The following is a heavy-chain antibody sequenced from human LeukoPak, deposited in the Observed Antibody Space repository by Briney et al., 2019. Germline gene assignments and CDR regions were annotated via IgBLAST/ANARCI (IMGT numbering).Heavy chain of an antibody. V-gene: IGHV3-53*04. CDR2: IYSGGST. CDR1: GFTVSSNY. Sequence: GGSLRLSCAASGFTVSSNYMSWVRQAPGKGLEWVSVIYSGGSTYYADSVKGRFTISRHNSENTLYLQMNSLRAEDTAVYYCASSPKSFPVRYFDYWGQGTLVTVSS. CDR3: ASSPKSFPVRYFDY. J-gene: IGHJ4*02.